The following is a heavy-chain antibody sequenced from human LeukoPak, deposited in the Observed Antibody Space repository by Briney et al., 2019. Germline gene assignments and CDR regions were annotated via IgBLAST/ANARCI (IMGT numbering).Heavy chain of an antibody. CDR2: ISYTGST. J-gene: IGHJ4*02. V-gene: IGHV4-59*01. Sequence: NTSETLSLTCTVSGVSISTYYWSWIRQPPGKPLEWIGSISYTGSTDHSPSLRSRLTISVDTSNNQFSLRVTSVTAADTAVYYCARVDWITMVRGVKGRYFDYWGQGTLVTVSS. D-gene: IGHD3-10*01. CDR1: GVSISTYY. CDR3: ARVDWITMVRGVKGRYFDY.